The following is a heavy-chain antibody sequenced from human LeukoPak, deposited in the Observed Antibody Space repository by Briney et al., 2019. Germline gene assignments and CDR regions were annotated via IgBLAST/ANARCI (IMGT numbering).Heavy chain of an antibody. J-gene: IGHJ4*02. CDR2: INPNSGGT. CDR3: ARGLNYDYVWRSSDYFDY. CDR1: GGTFSRYT. D-gene: IGHD3-16*01. Sequence: ASVKVSCKASGGTFSRYTISWVRQAQGQGLEWMGRINPNSGGTNYAQKFQGRVTMTRDTSISTAYMELSRLRSDDTAVYYCARGLNYDYVWRSSDYFDYWGQGTLVTVSS. V-gene: IGHV1-2*06.